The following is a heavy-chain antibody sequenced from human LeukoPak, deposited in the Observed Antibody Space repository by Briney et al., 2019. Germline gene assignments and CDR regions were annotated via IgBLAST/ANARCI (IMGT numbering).Heavy chain of an antibody. CDR3: ARGRGAKATDY. J-gene: IGHJ4*02. D-gene: IGHD3-10*01. CDR1: GGSLSGYY. CDR2: INHSGST. V-gene: IGHV4-34*01. Sequence: PSETLSLTCAVYGGSLSGYYWSWIRQPPGKGLEWIGEINHSGSTNYNPSLKSRVTISVDTSKNQFSLKLSSVTAADTAVYYCARGRGAKATDYWGQGTLVTVSS.